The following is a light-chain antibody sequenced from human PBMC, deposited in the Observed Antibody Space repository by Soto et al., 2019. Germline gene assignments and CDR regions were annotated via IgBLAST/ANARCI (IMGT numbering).Light chain of an antibody. CDR2: TIS. V-gene: IGKV3-20*01. Sequence: IVLTRSPGTLSLSPGERATLSCRASQGVNRRSLAWYQQKPGQAPRLLISTISNRATGIPDRFSGSGSGADFTLTISRLEPEDFAVYYCQQYDNSRTFSQGTKVDIK. J-gene: IGKJ1*01. CDR1: QGVNRRS. CDR3: QQYDNSRT.